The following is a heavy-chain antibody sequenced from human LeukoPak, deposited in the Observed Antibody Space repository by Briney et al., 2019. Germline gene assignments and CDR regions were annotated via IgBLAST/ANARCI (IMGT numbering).Heavy chain of an antibody. D-gene: IGHD3-22*01. Sequence: SVKVSCKASGGTFSSYAISWVRQAPGQGLEWMGGIIPIFGTANYAQKFQGRVTIIADESTSTAYMELSSLRSEDTAVYYCARGENYYDTSGFDPWGQGTLVTVSS. CDR3: ARGENYYDTSGFDP. J-gene: IGHJ5*02. CDR1: GGTFSSYA. CDR2: IIPIFGTA. V-gene: IGHV1-69*13.